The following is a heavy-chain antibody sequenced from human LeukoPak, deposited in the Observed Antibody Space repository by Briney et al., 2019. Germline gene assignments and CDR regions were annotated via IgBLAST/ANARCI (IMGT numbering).Heavy chain of an antibody. CDR1: GVSISSGGYY. D-gene: IGHD2-15*01. CDR2: IYYSGST. J-gene: IGHJ4*02. Sequence: SETLSLTCTVSGVSISSGGYYWSWIRQHPGKGLEWIGYIYYSGSTNYNPSLKSRVTISVDTSKNQFSLKLSSVTAADTAVYYCARLRAAHFDYWGQGTLVTVSS. V-gene: IGHV4-61*08. CDR3: ARLRAAHFDY.